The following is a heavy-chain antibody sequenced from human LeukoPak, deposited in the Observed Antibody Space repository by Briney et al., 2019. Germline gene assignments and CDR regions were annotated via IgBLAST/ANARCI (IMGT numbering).Heavy chain of an antibody. CDR2: ISSSSSYI. D-gene: IGHD3-9*01. CDR3: ARGYYDILTGYRMGNYWFDP. J-gene: IGHJ5*02. Sequence: GGSLRLSCAASGFTFSSYSMNWVRQAPGKGLEWVSSISSSSSYIYYADSVKGRFTISRDNAKNSLYLQMNSLRAEDTAVYYCARGYYDILTGYRMGNYWFDPWGQGTLVTVSS. V-gene: IGHV3-21*01. CDR1: GFTFSSYS.